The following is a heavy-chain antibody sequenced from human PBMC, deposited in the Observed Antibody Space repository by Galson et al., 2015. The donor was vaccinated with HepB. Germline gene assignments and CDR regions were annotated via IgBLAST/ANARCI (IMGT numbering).Heavy chain of an antibody. V-gene: IGHV1-2*06. CDR2: INPNSGDT. CDR3: ARDHLDCTSSSCFRKIEY. CDR1: GYSFTGHY. J-gene: IGHJ4*02. Sequence: SCKASGYSFTGHYMHWVRQAPGQGLEWMGRINPNSGDTKYAQKFQGRVTMTRDTSISTAYIELSSLRSDETAIYYCARDHLDCTSSSCFRKIEYWGQGTLVTVSS. D-gene: IGHD2-2*01.